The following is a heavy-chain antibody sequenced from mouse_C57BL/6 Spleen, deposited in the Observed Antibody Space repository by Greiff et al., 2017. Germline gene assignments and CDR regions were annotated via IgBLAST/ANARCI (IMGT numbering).Heavy chain of an antibody. CDR2: INPGSGGT. V-gene: IGHV1-54*01. J-gene: IGHJ2*01. CDR1: GYAFTNYL. Sequence: QVQLQQSGAELVRPGTSVKVSCKASGYAFTNYLIEWVKQRPGQGLEWIGVINPGSGGTNYNEKFKGKATLTADKSSSTAYMQLRSLTSEDSAVYFCARGPNWDGYYFDYWGQGTTLTVSS. CDR3: ARGPNWDGYYFDY. D-gene: IGHD4-1*02.